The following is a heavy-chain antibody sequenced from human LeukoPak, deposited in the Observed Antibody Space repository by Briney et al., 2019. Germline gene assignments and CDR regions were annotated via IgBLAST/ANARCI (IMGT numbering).Heavy chain of an antibody. D-gene: IGHD6-19*01. Sequence: PGESLKISCKGSGYSLTSYWIGWVRQMPGKGLEWMGIIYPGDSDTRYSPSFHGQVTISADKSISTAYLQWSSLKASDTAMYYCARQHDSSGWYVHFDYWGQGTLVTVSS. V-gene: IGHV5-51*01. CDR1: GYSLTSYW. CDR3: ARQHDSSGWYVHFDY. CDR2: IYPGDSDT. J-gene: IGHJ4*02.